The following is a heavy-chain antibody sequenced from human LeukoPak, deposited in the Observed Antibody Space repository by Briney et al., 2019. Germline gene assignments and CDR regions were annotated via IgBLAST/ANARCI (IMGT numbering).Heavy chain of an antibody. Sequence: TGGSLRLSCAASGFTFSSYEMNWVRQAPGKGLEWVSYISSSGSTIYYADSVKGRFTISRDNAKNSLYLQMNSLRAEDTAVYYCARGAVVVPAAMGWNYYYYYMDVWGKGTTVTISS. CDR2: ISSSGSTI. J-gene: IGHJ6*03. CDR1: GFTFSSYE. CDR3: ARGAVVVPAAMGWNYYYYYMDV. D-gene: IGHD2-2*01. V-gene: IGHV3-48*03.